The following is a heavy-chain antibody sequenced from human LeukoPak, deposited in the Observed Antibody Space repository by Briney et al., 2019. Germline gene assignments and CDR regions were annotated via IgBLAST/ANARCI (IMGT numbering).Heavy chain of an antibody. Sequence: GGSLRLSCAASGFTFSSYSMNWVRQAPGKGLEWVSSISSSSSYIYYADSVKGRFTISRDNAKNSLYLQMNSLRADDTAVYYCARDDCSGGSCAFDYWGQGTLVTVSS. CDR1: GFTFSSYS. V-gene: IGHV3-21*01. CDR3: ARDDCSGGSCAFDY. D-gene: IGHD2-15*01. CDR2: ISSSSSYI. J-gene: IGHJ4*02.